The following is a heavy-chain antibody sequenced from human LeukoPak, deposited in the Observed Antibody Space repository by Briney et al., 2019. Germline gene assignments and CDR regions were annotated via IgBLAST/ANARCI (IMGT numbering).Heavy chain of an antibody. CDR1: GYSISTGYY. D-gene: IGHD2-2*01. V-gene: IGHV4-38-2*02. CDR3: ARVRYCTSNTCFYDFDY. J-gene: IGHJ4*02. CDR2: IRHSGNT. Sequence: PSETLSLTCTVSGYSISTGYYWGWIRQPPGKGLEWIGSIRHSGNTYYNPSLKSRVTMSVDTSKNKFSLKLSSVTAADTAIYYCARVRYCTSNTCFYDFDYWGQGTLVTVSS.